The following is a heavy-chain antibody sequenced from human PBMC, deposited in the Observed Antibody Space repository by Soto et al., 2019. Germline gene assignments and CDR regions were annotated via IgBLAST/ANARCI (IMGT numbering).Heavy chain of an antibody. D-gene: IGHD6-13*01. CDR1: GDTFSSYD. CDR2: MDPNSGNT. J-gene: IGHJ6*02. V-gene: IGHV1-8*01. CDR3: ARPSNSWYGYYYCYGMDV. Sequence: ASVQVSCKASGDTFSSYDTNWVRHATGNGLKWMGWMDPNSGNTGYTQKVKGRDTRTRNTSISTDYMELSSLRSEGTAVYDCARPSNSWYGYYYCYGMDVWGQGTTVTVSS.